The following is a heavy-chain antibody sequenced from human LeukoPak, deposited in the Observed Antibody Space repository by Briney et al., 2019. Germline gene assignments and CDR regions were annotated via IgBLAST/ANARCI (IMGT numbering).Heavy chain of an antibody. CDR2: IKSKTDGETT. CDR1: GFXFRTAW. D-gene: IGHD3-16*02. Sequence: GGSLRLSCVGSGFXFRTAWITWVRQAPGKGPEWLGRIKSKTDGETTDYAAPVKGRFTISRDDSKNTLYLQLNSLKTEDTAVYYCTTAPYIWGSYRLNFWGQGTLVAVSS. V-gene: IGHV3-15*01. J-gene: IGHJ4*02. CDR3: TTAPYIWGSYRLNF.